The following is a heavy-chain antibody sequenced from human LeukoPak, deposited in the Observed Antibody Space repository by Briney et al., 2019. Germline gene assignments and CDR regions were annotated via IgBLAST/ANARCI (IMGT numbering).Heavy chain of an antibody. CDR3: ARKRAAANTEVDY. CDR1: GYSFTSYW. J-gene: IGHJ4*02. CDR2: FYPVDSDI. V-gene: IGHV5-51*01. Sequence: GESLKISCQGSGYSFTSYWFGWVRQLAGKGLGWLAIFYPVDSDIRYSPPCQGQIPISADKSISTAYLQWSTLKASDTGMYFCARKRAAANTEVDYWGQGTLVTVSS. D-gene: IGHD6-25*01.